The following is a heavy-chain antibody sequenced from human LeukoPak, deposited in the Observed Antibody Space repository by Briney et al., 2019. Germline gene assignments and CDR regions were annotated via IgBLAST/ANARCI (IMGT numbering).Heavy chain of an antibody. J-gene: IGHJ3*02. Sequence: ASVTVSCKASGYTFTSYYMHWVRQAPGQGLEWMGIINPSSGGTGYAQKFQGRVTMTRDTSTSTVYMELTSLRSEDTAVYYCARDGLYCTNGVCSSDIWGQGTLVTVSS. CDR3: ARDGLYCTNGVCSSDI. V-gene: IGHV1-46*01. CDR2: INPSSGGT. D-gene: IGHD2-8*01. CDR1: GYTFTSYY.